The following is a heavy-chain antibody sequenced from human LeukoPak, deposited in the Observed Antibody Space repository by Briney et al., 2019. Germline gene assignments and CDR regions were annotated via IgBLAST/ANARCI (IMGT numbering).Heavy chain of an antibody. J-gene: IGHJ1*01. D-gene: IGHD2-2*01. CDR1: GYTFTGYY. V-gene: IGHV1-2*02. CDR2: INPNSGGT. CDR3: ARDRYCSSTSCDAEYLQH. Sequence: ASVKVSCKASGYTFTGYYMHWARQAPGQGLEWMGWINPNSGGTNYAQKFQGRVTMTRDTSISTAYMELSRLRSDDTAVYYCARDRYCSSTSCDAEYLQHWGQGTLVTVSS.